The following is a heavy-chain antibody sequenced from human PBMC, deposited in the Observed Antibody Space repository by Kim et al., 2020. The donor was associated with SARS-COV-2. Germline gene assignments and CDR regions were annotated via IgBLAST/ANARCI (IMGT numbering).Heavy chain of an antibody. CDR2: ISGSGGST. CDR1: GFTFSSYA. Sequence: GGSLRLSCAASGFTFSSYAMSWVRQAPGKGLEWVSAISGSGGSTYYADSVKGRFTISRDNSKNTLYLQMNSLRAEDTAVYYCAKDWGSYSGYGYLVVAYCGGHGYSHSYFCYWGQRTLVTVSS. J-gene: IGHJ4*02. V-gene: IGHV3-23*01. D-gene: IGHD2-21*02. CDR3: AKDWGSYSGYGYLVVAYCGGHGYSHSYFCY.